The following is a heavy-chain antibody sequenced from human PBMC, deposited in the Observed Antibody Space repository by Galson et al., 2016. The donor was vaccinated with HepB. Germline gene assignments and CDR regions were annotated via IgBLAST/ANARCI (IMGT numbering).Heavy chain of an antibody. CDR3: AKSQFALPDSGWFNAFDL. CDR2: ISSSDGRT. Sequence: FLRLSCAASGFTFNTYAMTWVRQAPGKGLEWVSSISSSDGRTWYADSVRGRFTISTDNSKTTLYVQMNSLRVDDSAIYYCAKSQFALPDSGWFNAFDLWGQGTLVTVSS. V-gene: IGHV3-23*01. J-gene: IGHJ4*02. D-gene: IGHD6-19*01. CDR1: GFTFNTYA.